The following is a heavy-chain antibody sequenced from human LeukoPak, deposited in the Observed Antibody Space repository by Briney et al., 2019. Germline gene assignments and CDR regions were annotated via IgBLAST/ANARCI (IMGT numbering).Heavy chain of an antibody. D-gene: IGHD2-2*01. CDR2: FGSTGVST. V-gene: IGHV3-23*01. CDR1: GFTFSSYA. J-gene: IGHJ4*02. CDR3: AKDPGVVPARYFDY. Sequence: GGSLRLSCAVSGFTFSSYAMNWVRQAPGKGLEWVSGFGSTGVSTFYAESVKGRFTVSRDNSKNTLSLQMNSLRSEDTAVYYCAKDPGVVPARYFDYWGQGTLVTVSS.